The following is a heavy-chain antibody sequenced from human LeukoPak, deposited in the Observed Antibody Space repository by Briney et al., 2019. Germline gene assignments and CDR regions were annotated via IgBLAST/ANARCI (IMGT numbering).Heavy chain of an antibody. Sequence: GGSLRLSCAASGFNFSKYWMLWVRQAPGKGMESVSRINTDGTVTTYADSVKGRFTVSRDNADNTMFLQMNSVRDEDTAVYYCATKQWLAPPPDSWGQGTPVTVSS. CDR1: GFNFSKYW. V-gene: IGHV3-74*01. CDR3: ATKQWLAPPPDS. J-gene: IGHJ4*02. D-gene: IGHD6-19*01. CDR2: INTDGTVT.